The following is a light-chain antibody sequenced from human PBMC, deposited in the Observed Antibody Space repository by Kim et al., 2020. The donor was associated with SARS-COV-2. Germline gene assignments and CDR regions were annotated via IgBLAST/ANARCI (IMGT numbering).Light chain of an antibody. CDR2: GAS. Sequence: LSPGERAVLSCRASQSVSSSYLAWYQQKPGRAPRLLIYGASSRATGIPDRFSGSGSGTDFTLTISRLEPEDFAVYYCQQYGSSLYTFGQGTKLEI. CDR1: QSVSSSY. CDR3: QQYGSSLYT. J-gene: IGKJ2*01. V-gene: IGKV3-20*01.